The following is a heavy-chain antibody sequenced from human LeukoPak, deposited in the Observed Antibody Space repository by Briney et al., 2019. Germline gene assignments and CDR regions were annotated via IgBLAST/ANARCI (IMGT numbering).Heavy chain of an antibody. CDR1: GYTFTGYY. V-gene: IGHV1-2*02. J-gene: IGHJ4*02. CDR3: ARVGWNDVVVPAASLHPYFDY. CDR2: INPNSGGT. Sequence: ASVKVSCKASGYTFTGYYMHWVRQAPGQGLEWMGWINPNSGGTNYAQKFQGRVTMTRDTSISTAYMELSRLRSDDTAVYYCARVGWNDVVVPAASLHPYFDYWGQGTLVTVSS. D-gene: IGHD2-2*01.